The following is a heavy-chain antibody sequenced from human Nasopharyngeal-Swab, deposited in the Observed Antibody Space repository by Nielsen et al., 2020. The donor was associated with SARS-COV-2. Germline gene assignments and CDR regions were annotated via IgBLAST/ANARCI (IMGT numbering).Heavy chain of an antibody. CDR2: IWYDGSNK. J-gene: IGHJ6*02. CDR3: ARDLATVTTTPGMDV. V-gene: IGHV3-33*01. Sequence: WIRQPPGKGLEWVAVIWYDGSNKYYADSVKGRFTTSRDNSKNTLYLQMNSLRAEDTAVYYCARDLATVTTTPGMDVWGQGTTVTVSS. D-gene: IGHD4-17*01.